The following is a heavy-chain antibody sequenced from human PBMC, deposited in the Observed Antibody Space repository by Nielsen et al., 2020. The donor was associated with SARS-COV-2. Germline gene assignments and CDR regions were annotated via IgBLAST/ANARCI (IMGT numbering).Heavy chain of an antibody. Sequence: SETLSLTCTVSGGSIGSGGYYWSWIRQHPGKGLEWIGYIYYSGSTYYNPSLKSRVTISVDTSKNQFSLKLSSVTAADTAVYYCARVRSSSSVYYYYYMDVWGKGTTVTVSS. CDR1: GGSIGSGGYY. V-gene: IGHV4-31*03. D-gene: IGHD6-6*01. CDR2: IYYSGST. J-gene: IGHJ6*03. CDR3: ARVRSSSSVYYYYYMDV.